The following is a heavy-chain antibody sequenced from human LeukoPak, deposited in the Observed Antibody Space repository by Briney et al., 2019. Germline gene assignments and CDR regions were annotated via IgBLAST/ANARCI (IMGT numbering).Heavy chain of an antibody. CDR3: ARGPWELLYYFDY. D-gene: IGHD1-26*01. J-gene: IGHJ4*02. Sequence: SVKVSCKASGGTFSSYAISWVRQAPGQGLEWMGRIIPIFGTANYAQKFQGRVPITTDESTSTAYMELSSLRSEDTAVYYCARGPWELLYYFDYWGQGILVTVSS. V-gene: IGHV1-69*05. CDR1: GGTFSSYA. CDR2: IIPIFGTA.